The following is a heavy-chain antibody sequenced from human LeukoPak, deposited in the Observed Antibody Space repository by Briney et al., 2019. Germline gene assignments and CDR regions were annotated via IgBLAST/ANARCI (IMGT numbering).Heavy chain of an antibody. D-gene: IGHD3-9*01. V-gene: IGHV4-59*12. CDR2: IYYSGST. J-gene: IGHJ4*02. CDR3: ARGLGVDWRTRLAIDY. Sequence: KPSQTLSLTYTVPGGSISSYYWSWIRQPPGKGLEWLGYIYYSGSTNYNPSLKSRVTISVDTSKNQFSLKLSSVTAADTAVYYCARGLGVDWRTRLAIDYWGQGTLVTVSS. CDR1: GGSISSYY.